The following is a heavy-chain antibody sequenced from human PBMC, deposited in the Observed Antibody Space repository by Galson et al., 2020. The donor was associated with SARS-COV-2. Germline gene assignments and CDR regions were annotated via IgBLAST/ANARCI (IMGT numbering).Heavy chain of an antibody. Sequence: GGSLRLSCAASGFTFSSYAMHWVRQAPGKGLEWVAVISYDGSNKYYADSVKGRFTISRDNSKNTLYLQMNSLRAEDTAVYYCASPYTVTTFSDAFDIWGQGTMVTVSS. CDR1: GFTFSSYA. D-gene: IGHD4-17*01. CDR2: ISYDGSNK. J-gene: IGHJ3*02. CDR3: ASPYTVTTFSDAFDI. V-gene: IGHV3-30-3*01.